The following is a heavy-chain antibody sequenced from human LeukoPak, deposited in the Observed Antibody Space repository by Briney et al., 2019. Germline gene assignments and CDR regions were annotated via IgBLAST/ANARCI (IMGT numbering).Heavy chain of an antibody. CDR2: ISVNGGYT. V-gene: IGHV1-18*01. D-gene: IGHD6-13*01. CDR3: AREGGIAAGWETD. Sequence: ASVKVSCKVSGYSFINSGISWVRQAPGQGLEWIGWISVNGGYTNFAQSHRDRVTLNTGTSTSTAYLEVADLRSDDTAVYYCAREGGIAAGWETDWGQGTLVTVSS. CDR1: GYSFINSG. J-gene: IGHJ4*02.